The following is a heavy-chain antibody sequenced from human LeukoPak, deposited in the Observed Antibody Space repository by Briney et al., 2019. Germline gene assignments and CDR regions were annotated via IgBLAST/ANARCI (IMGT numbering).Heavy chain of an antibody. D-gene: IGHD3-10*01. CDR3: AKGHGSGIK. J-gene: IGHJ4*02. CDR2: IYYSGST. V-gene: IGHV4-39*01. Sequence: SETLSLTCTVSGGSISSSSYYWGWIRQPPGKGLEWIGSIYYSGSTYYNPSLKSRVTISVDTSKNQFSLKLSSVTAADTAVYYCAKGHGSGIKWGQGTLVTVSS. CDR1: GGSISSSSYY.